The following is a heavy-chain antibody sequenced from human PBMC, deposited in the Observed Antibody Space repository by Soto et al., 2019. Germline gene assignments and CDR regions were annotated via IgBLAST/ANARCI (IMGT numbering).Heavy chain of an antibody. V-gene: IGHV1-8*01. D-gene: IGHD3-22*01. CDR1: GYTFTSYD. CDR2: MNPNSGNT. CDR3: ARRFYDSSGYYYVPYYFDY. Sequence: QVQLVQSGAEVKKPGASVKVSCKASGYTFTSYDINWVRQATGQGLEWMGWMNPNSGNTGYAQKLQGRATMTRNTSISTAYMERRSLRSEDTAVYYCARRFYDSSGYYYVPYYFDYWGQGTLVTVSS. J-gene: IGHJ4*02.